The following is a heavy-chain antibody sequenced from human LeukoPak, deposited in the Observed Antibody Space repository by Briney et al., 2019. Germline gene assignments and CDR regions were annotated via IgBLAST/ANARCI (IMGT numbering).Heavy chain of an antibody. CDR3: AREGYDFWSGYRNYFDY. CDR1: GFTFSSYS. V-gene: IGHV3-48*01. D-gene: IGHD3-3*01. CDR2: ISSSSSTI. J-gene: IGHJ4*02. Sequence: PGGSLRLSCAASGFTFSSYSMNWVRQAPGKRLEWVSYISSSSSTIYYADSVKGRFTISRDNAKNSLYLQMNSLRAEDTAVYYCAREGYDFWSGYRNYFDYWGQGTLVTVSS.